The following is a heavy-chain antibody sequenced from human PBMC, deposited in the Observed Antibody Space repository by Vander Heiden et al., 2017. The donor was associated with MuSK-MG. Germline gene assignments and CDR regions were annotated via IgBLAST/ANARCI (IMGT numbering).Heavy chain of an antibody. J-gene: IGHJ4*02. CDR1: GFTFSSYS. Sequence: EVQLVESGGGLVKPGGSLRLSCAASGFTFSSYSLDWVRQAPGKGLEWVSSISSTSTYIHYADSVRGRFTVSKDYTKNSLYLQMNSLRAEDTAVYYCARGGDCDTTSCYLVDWGQGTLVSVSS. CDR2: ISSTSTYI. CDR3: ARGGDCDTTSCYLVD. D-gene: IGHD2-2*01. V-gene: IGHV3-21*06.